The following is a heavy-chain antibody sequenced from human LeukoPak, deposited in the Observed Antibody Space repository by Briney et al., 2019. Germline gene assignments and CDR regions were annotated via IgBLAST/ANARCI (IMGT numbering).Heavy chain of an antibody. J-gene: IGHJ4*02. CDR2: IYSGGST. V-gene: IGHV3-53*01. Sequence: GGSLRLSCAASGFTVSSNYMSWVRQAPGKGLEWVSVIYSGGSTYYADSVKGRFTISRDNSKNTLYLQMDSLRAEDTAVYYCAKGDLGYCSGGSCYSNDYWGQGTLVTVSS. D-gene: IGHD2-15*01. CDR3: AKGDLGYCSGGSCYSNDY. CDR1: GFTVSSNY.